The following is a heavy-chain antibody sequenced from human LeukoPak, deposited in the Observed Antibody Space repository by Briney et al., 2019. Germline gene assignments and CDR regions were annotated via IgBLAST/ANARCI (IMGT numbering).Heavy chain of an antibody. CDR2: IWYDGSNK. Sequence: GGSLRLSCAASGFTFSSYGMHWVRQAPGKGLEWVAVIWYDGSNKYYADSVKGRSTISRDNSKNTLYLQMNSLRAEDTAVYYCARDYYDSSGYQCFDYWGQGTLVTVSS. CDR1: GFTFSSYG. CDR3: ARDYYDSSGYQCFDY. V-gene: IGHV3-33*01. D-gene: IGHD3-22*01. J-gene: IGHJ4*02.